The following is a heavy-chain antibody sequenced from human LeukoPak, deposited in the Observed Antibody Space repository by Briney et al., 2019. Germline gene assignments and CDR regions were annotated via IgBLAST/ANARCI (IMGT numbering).Heavy chain of an antibody. CDR3: ARAYALWFGELPYYMDV. J-gene: IGHJ6*03. V-gene: IGHV1-46*01. CDR1: GYTFRNYY. D-gene: IGHD3-10*01. Sequence: GASVKVSCKASGYTFRNYYMHWVRQAPGQGLEWMGIINPSGGNTRYAQRFQGRVTMTRDMSTSTVYMEVSSLTSEDTAVYYCARAYALWFGELPYYMDVWGKGTTVTISS. CDR2: INPSGGNT.